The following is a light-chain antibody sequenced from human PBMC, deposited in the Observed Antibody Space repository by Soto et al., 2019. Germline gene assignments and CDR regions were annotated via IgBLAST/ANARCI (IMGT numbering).Light chain of an antibody. J-gene: IGLJ1*01. Sequence: QSALTQPASVSGSPGQSITISCTGTSSDVGGYNRVSWYQQYPGKDPKLVIYDVNNRPSEVSNCFSGSKSGNTASLTISGLQAEDEADYYCTSYTTSNSNTLYVFGTGTKVTVL. V-gene: IGLV2-14*01. CDR3: TSYTTSNSNTLYV. CDR2: DVN. CDR1: SSDVGGYNR.